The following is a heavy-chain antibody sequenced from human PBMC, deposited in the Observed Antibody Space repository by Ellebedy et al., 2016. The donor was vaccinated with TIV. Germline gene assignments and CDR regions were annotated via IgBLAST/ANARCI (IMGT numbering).Heavy chain of an antibody. CDR1: GGSMSSYY. J-gene: IGHJ5*02. V-gene: IGHV4-4*07. CDR3: ARDPALPRGRFDT. Sequence: MPSETLSLTCTVSGGSMSSYYWSWIRQPAGKGLEWIGRIYSTGSTGTTNYNPALKSRVTMSVDTSKNQFSLKLSSVTAADTAVYYCARDPALPRGRFDTWGQGTLVTVSS. CDR2: IYSTGSTGTT.